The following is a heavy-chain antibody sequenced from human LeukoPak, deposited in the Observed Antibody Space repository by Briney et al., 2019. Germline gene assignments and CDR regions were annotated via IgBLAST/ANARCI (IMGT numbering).Heavy chain of an antibody. V-gene: IGHV4-59*01. J-gene: IGHJ4*02. D-gene: IGHD1-14*01. CDR3: ARNAGDY. CDR1: GGSISSYY. Sequence: SETLSLTCTVSGGSISSYYWSWIRQPPGKGLEWIGYIYYSGSTNYNPSLKSRVTISVDTSKNQFSLKLSSVTAADTAIYYCARNAGDYWGQGTLVTVSS. CDR2: IYYSGST.